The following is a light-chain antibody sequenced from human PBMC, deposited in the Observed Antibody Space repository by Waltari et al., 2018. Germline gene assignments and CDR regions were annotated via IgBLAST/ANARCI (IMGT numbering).Light chain of an antibody. J-gene: IGKJ1*01. CDR3: QNHERLPAM. CDR2: AAS. V-gene: IGKV3-20*01. Sequence: EIVLTQSPGTLALSPGERATLSCRASQSISRYLACYQQKPGQPPSILIYAASSRANGIPDRFSGSEAGTDFSLTISRLEPEDFAVYYCQNHERLPAMFGQGTKVEIK. CDR1: QSISRY.